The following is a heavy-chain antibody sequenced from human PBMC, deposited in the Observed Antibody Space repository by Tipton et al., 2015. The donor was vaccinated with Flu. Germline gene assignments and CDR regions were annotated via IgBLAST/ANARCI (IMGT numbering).Heavy chain of an antibody. D-gene: IGHD6-6*01. CDR1: GDSISSDYY. V-gene: IGHV4-61*01. CDR2: IYYSGST. J-gene: IGHJ4*02. Sequence: TLSLTCAVSGDSISSDYYWGWIRQFPGKGLEWIGYIYYSGSTNYNPSLKSRVTISVDTSKTQFSLNLSSVSAADTAVYYCARGRSYSSARLDYWGQGTLVTVSS. CDR3: ARGRSYSSARLDY.